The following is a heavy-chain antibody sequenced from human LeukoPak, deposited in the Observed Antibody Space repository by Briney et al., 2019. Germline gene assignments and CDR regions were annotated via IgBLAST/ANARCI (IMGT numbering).Heavy chain of an antibody. V-gene: IGHV3-7*01. Sequence: PPGCLRLSCVASGLTFSSYWVTWVRQAPGKGLEWVANIKQDGSEKYHVDSVKGRFTISRDNAKISVFLQMNRLRAEETAVYYCAREDYYGSGNYVAWGGAFDVWGRGTTVTVSS. CDR1: GLTFSSYW. CDR2: IKQDGSEK. CDR3: AREDYYGSGNYVAWGGAFDV. D-gene: IGHD3-10*01. J-gene: IGHJ3*01.